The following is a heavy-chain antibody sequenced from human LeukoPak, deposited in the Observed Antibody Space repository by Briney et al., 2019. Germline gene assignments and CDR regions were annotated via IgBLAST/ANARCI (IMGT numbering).Heavy chain of an antibody. D-gene: IGHD6-13*01. CDR1: GFPFDDYA. Sequence: GGSLRLSCAASGFPFDDYAMHWVRQAPGKGLEWVSGISWNSGSIGYADSVKGRFPISRDNAKNSLSLQMNSLRAEDTALYYCAKGGRYSSRLYDYWGQGTLVTVSS. CDR3: AKGGRYSSRLYDY. J-gene: IGHJ4*02. CDR2: ISWNSGSI. V-gene: IGHV3-9*01.